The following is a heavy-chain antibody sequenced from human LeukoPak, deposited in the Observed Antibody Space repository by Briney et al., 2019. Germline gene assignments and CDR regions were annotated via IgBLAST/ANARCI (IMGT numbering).Heavy chain of an antibody. V-gene: IGHV4-30-2*01. Sequence: PSETLSLTCTVSGGSISSGGYYWSWIRQPPGKGLEWIGYIYHSGSTYYNPSLKSRVTISLDTSKNQFSLRLSSVTAADTAVYYCASGWVPYYFDYWGQGTLVTVSS. CDR2: IYHSGST. D-gene: IGHD6-19*01. J-gene: IGHJ4*02. CDR1: GGSISSGGYY. CDR3: ASGWVPYYFDY.